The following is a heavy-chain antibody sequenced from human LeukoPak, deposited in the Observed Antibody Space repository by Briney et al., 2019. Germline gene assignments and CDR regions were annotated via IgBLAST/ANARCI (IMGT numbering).Heavy chain of an antibody. D-gene: IGHD4-11*01. V-gene: IGHV3-30*02. J-gene: IGHJ4*02. Sequence: GESLRLSCAVSGFTFSDYDMCWVRQAPGKGLEWVAFIRYDGGNKHYADSVKGRFTISRDNSESTLYLQMNSLRVEDTAVYYCTKLAAVSADYWGQGTPVTVSS. CDR3: TKLAAVSADY. CDR1: GFTFSDYD. CDR2: IRYDGGNK.